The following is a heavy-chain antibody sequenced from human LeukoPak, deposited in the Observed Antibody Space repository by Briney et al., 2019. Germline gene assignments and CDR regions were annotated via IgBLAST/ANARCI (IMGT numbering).Heavy chain of an antibody. Sequence: SETLSLTCTVSGGSISSYYWGWIRQPPGKGLEWIGYIYYSGSTNYNPSLKSRVTISVDTSKNQFSLKLSSVTAADTAVYYCARALGGSEAFDIWGQGTMVTVSS. CDR3: ARALGGSEAFDI. D-gene: IGHD3-10*01. CDR1: GGSISSYY. J-gene: IGHJ3*02. CDR2: IYYSGST. V-gene: IGHV4-59*01.